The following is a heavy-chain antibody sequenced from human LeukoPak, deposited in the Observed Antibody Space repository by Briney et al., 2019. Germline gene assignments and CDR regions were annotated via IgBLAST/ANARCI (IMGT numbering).Heavy chain of an antibody. CDR3: ARDGRGSMVRGGNDY. V-gene: IGHV4-34*01. Sequence: SETLSLTCAVYGGSFSGYYWSWVRQPPGKGLEWIGEIYHSGSTNYNPSLKSRVTISVDKSKNQFSLKLSSVTAADTAVYYCARDGRGSMVRGGNDYWGQGTLVTVSS. J-gene: IGHJ4*02. D-gene: IGHD3-10*01. CDR1: GGSFSGYY. CDR2: IYHSGST.